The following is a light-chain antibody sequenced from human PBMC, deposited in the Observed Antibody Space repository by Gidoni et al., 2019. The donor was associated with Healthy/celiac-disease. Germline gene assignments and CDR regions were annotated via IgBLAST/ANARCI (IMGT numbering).Light chain of an antibody. CDR1: SSDVGGYNY. V-gene: IGLV2-14*03. Sequence: QSALTQPASGSGSPGQSITISCTGTSSDVGGYNYVSWYQQHPGKAPKLMIYDVSNRPSGVSNRFSGSKSGNTASLTISGLQAEDEADYYCSSYTSSSGWEFGGGTKLTVL. J-gene: IGLJ3*02. CDR2: DVS. CDR3: SSYTSSSGWE.